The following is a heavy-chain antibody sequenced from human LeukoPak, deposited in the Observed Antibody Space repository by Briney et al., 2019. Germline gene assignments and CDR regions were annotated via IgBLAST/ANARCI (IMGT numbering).Heavy chain of an antibody. CDR3: ASFDGAYSFDY. D-gene: IGHD3-9*01. V-gene: IGHV3-33*08. Sequence: GRSLRLSCAASGFTFRRYGMHWVRQARGKGVEGVALIWYDGSNEHYADSVKGRFSISRDNSKNTRYLQMNGLRAEDTAVYYCASFDGAYSFDYWGQGSLCTV. J-gene: IGHJ4*02. CDR2: IWYDGSNE. CDR1: GFTFRRYG.